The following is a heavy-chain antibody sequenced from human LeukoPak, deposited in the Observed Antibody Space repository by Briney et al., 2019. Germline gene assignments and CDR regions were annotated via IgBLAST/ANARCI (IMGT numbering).Heavy chain of an antibody. CDR2: IYYSGST. CDR1: GGSISSHY. J-gene: IGHJ4*02. CDR3: ARVPLDCSSTSCHTFDY. D-gene: IGHD2-2*02. V-gene: IGHV4-59*11. Sequence: SGTLSLTCTVSGGSISSHYWSWIRQPPGKGLEWIGYIYYSGSTNYNPSLKSRVTISVDTSKNQFSLKLSSVTAADTAVYYCARVPLDCSSTSCHTFDYWGQGTLVTVSS.